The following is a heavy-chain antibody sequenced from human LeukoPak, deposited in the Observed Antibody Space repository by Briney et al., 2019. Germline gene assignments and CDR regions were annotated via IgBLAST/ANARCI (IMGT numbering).Heavy chain of an antibody. J-gene: IGHJ4*02. CDR2: ISHRGST. D-gene: IGHD7-27*01. V-gene: IGHV4-4*01. CDR3: ARAPPWALDY. Sequence: SGGSLRLSCAASGFTVSSYYMTWVRQAPGKGLEWIGEISHRGSTKCNPSLRSRVTISADESKNQFSLTFSSVTAADTAVYFCARAPPWALDYWGPGNLATVSS. CDR1: GFTVSSYY.